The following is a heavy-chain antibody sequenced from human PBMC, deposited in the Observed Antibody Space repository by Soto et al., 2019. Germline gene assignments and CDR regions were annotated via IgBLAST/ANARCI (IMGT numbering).Heavy chain of an antibody. V-gene: IGHV3-7*01. CDR2: IKQDGSEK. CDR1: GFTFSSYW. Sequence: EVQLVESGGGLVQPGGSLRLSCAASGFTFSSYWMSWVRQAPVKGLEWVGNIKQDGSEKNYVDLMEGRFTISRANAENSLYLQMNSLRAEDTAVYYCASIASAGRGWDVWGQGTTVVVSS. J-gene: IGHJ6*02. D-gene: IGHD6-13*01. CDR3: ASIASAGRGWDV.